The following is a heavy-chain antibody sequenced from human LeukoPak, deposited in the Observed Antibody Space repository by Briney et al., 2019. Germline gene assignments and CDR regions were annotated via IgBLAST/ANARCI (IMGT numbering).Heavy chain of an antibody. CDR1: GGSISSYY. J-gene: IGHJ6*02. D-gene: IGHD3-3*01. CDR3: ARGGHEGFLEWGPHYYYYYGMDV. Sequence: PSETLSLTCTVSGGSISSYYWSWIRQPPGKGLEWIGYTYYSGSTNYNPSLKSRVTISVDMSKNQFSLKLSSVTAADTAVYYCARGGHEGFLEWGPHYYYYYGMDVWGQGTTVTVSS. V-gene: IGHV4-59*01. CDR2: TYYSGST.